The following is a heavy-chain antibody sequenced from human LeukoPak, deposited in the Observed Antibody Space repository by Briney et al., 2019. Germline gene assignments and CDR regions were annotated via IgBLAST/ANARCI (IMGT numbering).Heavy chain of an antibody. V-gene: IGHV3-53*01. Sequence: GGSLRLSCAASGFTVSSNYMSWVRQAPGKGLEWVSVIYSGGSTYYADSVKGRFTISRDNSKNTLYLQMNSLSAEDTAVYYCAKDLSPLYYYYGMDVWGQGTTVTVSS. CDR3: AKDLSPLYYYYGMDV. J-gene: IGHJ6*02. CDR2: IYSGGST. CDR1: GFTVSSNY.